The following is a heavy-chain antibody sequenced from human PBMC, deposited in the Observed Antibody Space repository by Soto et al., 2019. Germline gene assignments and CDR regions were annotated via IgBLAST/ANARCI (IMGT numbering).Heavy chain of an antibody. D-gene: IGHD6-13*01. V-gene: IGHV1-2*02. J-gene: IGHJ3*02. CDR3: ALERQLNYPSDGFDI. CDR1: GFNVYY. Sequence: QVQLVQSGAEVKKPGASVKVSGKASGFNVYYLHWVRQAPGQGLELIGRINPNSGVTKYALQFQGRVTLTRDPSIPTAFMDLVSLHFDDTAVYYCALERQLNYPSDGFDIWGQGTMVTVSS. CDR2: INPNSGVT.